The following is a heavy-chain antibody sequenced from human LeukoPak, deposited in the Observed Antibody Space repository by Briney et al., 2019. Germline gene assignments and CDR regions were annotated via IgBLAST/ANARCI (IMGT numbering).Heavy chain of an antibody. Sequence: GGSLRLSCAASGFTFSSYWMHWVRQAPGKGLVWVSRINTDGSSTSYADSLKGRFTISRDNAKNTLYLQMNSLRAEDTAVYYCARAFIAAAGTEWFDPWGQGTLVTVSS. V-gene: IGHV3-74*01. D-gene: IGHD6-13*01. CDR3: ARAFIAAAGTEWFDP. J-gene: IGHJ5*02. CDR2: INTDGSST. CDR1: GFTFSSYW.